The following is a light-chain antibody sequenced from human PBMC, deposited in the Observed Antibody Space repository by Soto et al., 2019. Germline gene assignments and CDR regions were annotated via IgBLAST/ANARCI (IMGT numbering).Light chain of an antibody. CDR3: QQYDNLPLT. CDR2: DAS. CDR1: QDINNY. Sequence: DIQMTQSPSSLSASVGDRVTITCQASQDINNYLNWYQQKPGKAPKLLIYDASNLETGVPSRFTGGGSGTDFTFTISSLQPEDIATSYCQQYDNLPLTFGGGTKVDIK. J-gene: IGKJ4*01. V-gene: IGKV1-33*01.